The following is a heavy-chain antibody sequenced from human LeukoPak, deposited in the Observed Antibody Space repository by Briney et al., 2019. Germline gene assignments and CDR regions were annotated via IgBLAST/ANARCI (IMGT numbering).Heavy chain of an antibody. D-gene: IGHD2-21*01. CDR2: IKQDGSEK. V-gene: IGHV3-7*01. Sequence: PGGSLRLSCAASGFTFSGYWMSWVRQAPGKELEWVANIKQDGSEKYYVDSMKGRFTISRDNAKNSPYLQMNSLRAEDTAVYYCARGPSYCGTNCYYYFEYWGQGTLVTVSS. CDR3: ARGPSYCGTNCYYYFEY. CDR1: GFTFSGYW. J-gene: IGHJ4*02.